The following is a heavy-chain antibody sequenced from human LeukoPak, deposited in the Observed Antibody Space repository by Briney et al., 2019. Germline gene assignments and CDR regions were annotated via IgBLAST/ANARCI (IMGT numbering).Heavy chain of an antibody. J-gene: IGHJ4*02. CDR2: IYATGNT. CDR1: GVSVISFY. V-gene: IGHV4-4*07. CDR3: ARDDYDDSTRGLDY. Sequence: KTSETLSLTCTVSGVSVISFYWTWIRQPAGKGLEWIGRIYATGNTNFNPSLKSRVTMSIDTSKNQFSLKLSSVTAADTAVYYCARDDYDDSTRGLDYWGQGTLVTVSS. D-gene: IGHD4-17*01.